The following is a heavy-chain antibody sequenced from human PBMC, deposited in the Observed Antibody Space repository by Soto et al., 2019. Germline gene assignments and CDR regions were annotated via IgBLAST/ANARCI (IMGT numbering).Heavy chain of an antibody. J-gene: IGHJ6*02. D-gene: IGHD3-3*01. Sequence: SETLSLTCTVSGGSISSSSYYWGWIRQPPGKGLEWIGSIYYSGSTYYNPSLKSRVTIPVDTSKNQFSLKLSSVTAADTAVYYCARQGDYDFWSGYYRRAYYYYGMDVWGQGTTVTVSS. CDR3: ARQGDYDFWSGYYRRAYYYYGMDV. CDR2: IYYSGST. V-gene: IGHV4-39*01. CDR1: GGSISSSSYY.